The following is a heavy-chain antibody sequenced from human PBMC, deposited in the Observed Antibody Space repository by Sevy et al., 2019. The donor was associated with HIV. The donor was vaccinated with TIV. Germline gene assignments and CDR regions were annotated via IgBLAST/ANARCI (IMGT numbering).Heavy chain of an antibody. Sequence: AETLSLTCTVSGDSFSSYFWAWIRQPAGKGLERIGRINTSGSTNYNPSLKSRVTMSVDTSKSQFSLKVTSLTAADTAISFCARSNWVSATNGFSKSYYFDYWGQGSLVLVSS. V-gene: IGHV4-4*07. CDR1: GDSFSSYF. CDR3: ARSNWVSATNGFSKSYYFDY. J-gene: IGHJ4*02. CDR2: INTSGST. D-gene: IGHD7-27*01.